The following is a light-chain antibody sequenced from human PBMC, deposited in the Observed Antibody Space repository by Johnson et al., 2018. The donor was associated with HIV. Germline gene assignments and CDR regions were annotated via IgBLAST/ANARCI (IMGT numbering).Light chain of an antibody. CDR2: DNN. CDR3: GTWDSSLSTGYV. CDR1: SSNIGNNY. Sequence: QSVLTQPPSVSAAPGQKVTISCSGSSSNIGNNYVSWYQQLPGTAPKLLIYDNNKRPSGIPDRFSGSKSGTSATLGITGLQTGDDADYYCGTWDSSLSTGYVFGTGTKGTAL. J-gene: IGLJ1*01. V-gene: IGLV1-51*01.